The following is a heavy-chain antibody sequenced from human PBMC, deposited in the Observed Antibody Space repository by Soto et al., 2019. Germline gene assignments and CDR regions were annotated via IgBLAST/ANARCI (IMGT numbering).Heavy chain of an antibody. Sequence: GGSLRLSCAASGFTFSSYAMHWVRQAPGKGLEGVAVISYDGSNKYYADSVKGRFTISRDNSKNTLYLQMNSLRAEDTAVYYCARGEGRNTIFGVVNRLYNYYYYYGMDVWGQGTTVTVSS. CDR1: GFTFSSYA. CDR2: ISYDGSNK. V-gene: IGHV3-30-3*01. J-gene: IGHJ6*02. CDR3: ARGEGRNTIFGVVNRLYNYYYYYGMDV. D-gene: IGHD3-3*01.